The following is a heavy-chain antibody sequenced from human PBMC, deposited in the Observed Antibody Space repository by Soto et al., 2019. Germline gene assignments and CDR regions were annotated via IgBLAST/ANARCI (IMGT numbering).Heavy chain of an antibody. Sequence: QIQLVQSGAEVKKPGASVKVSCKASGYIFTSQGISWVRQAPGQGLEWMGWISTYNGNPKYAQKLQGRVTMTTNTSTTTAFLELRRLTSDDTAVYYCARGRTRALDYWGQGTAVIVSS. CDR2: ISTYNGNP. CDR1: GYIFTSQG. D-gene: IGHD1-7*01. J-gene: IGHJ4*02. V-gene: IGHV1-18*01. CDR3: ARGRTRALDY.